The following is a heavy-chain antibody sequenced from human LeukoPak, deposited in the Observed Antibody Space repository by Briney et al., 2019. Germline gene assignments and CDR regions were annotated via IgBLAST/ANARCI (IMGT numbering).Heavy chain of an antibody. D-gene: IGHD5-18*01. J-gene: IGHJ4*02. V-gene: IGHV4-59*11. CDR1: DVSISSHY. CDR3: ATIKRGNIYGYFDF. Sequence: PSETLSLTCSVSDVSISSHYWSWLRQPPGKGLEWIAYMRDTVNTKDNPSFKSRLTLSAETSKNQFSLRLRSVTAADSAVYYCATIKRGNIYGYFDFWGQGILVTVSS. CDR2: MRDTVNT.